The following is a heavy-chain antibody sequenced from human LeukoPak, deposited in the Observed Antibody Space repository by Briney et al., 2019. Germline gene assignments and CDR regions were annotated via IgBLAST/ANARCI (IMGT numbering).Heavy chain of an antibody. CDR2: INSDGIST. CDR3: ARDSNGHYLNY. J-gene: IGHJ4*02. Sequence: GGSLRLSCAASGFTFSSYWMHWVRQAPGKGLVWVSRINSDGISTSYADSVKGRFTISRDNAKNTLYVQMNSLRAEDTAVYYCARDSNGHYLNYWGQGTLVTVSS. V-gene: IGHV3-74*01. CDR1: GFTFSSYW. D-gene: IGHD2-8*01.